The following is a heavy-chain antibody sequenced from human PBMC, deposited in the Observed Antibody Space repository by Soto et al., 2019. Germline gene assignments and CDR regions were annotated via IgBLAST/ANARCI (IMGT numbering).Heavy chain of an antibody. CDR2: IYYSGST. V-gene: IGHV4-39*01. D-gene: IGHD2-2*01. J-gene: IGHJ6*03. CDR1: GGSISSSSYY. Sequence: SETLSLTCTVSGGSISSSSYYWGWIRQPPGKGLEWIGSIYYSGSTYYNPSLKSRVTISVDTSKNQFSLKLSSVTAADTAVYYCARHARESVVIEQNKAPDYYYYYMDVWGKGTTVTVSS. CDR3: ARHARESVVIEQNKAPDYYYYYMDV.